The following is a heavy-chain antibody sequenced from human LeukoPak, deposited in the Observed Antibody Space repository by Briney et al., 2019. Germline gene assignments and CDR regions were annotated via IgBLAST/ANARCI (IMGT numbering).Heavy chain of an antibody. CDR1: GYTFTSYG. CDR3: ARDDGDYGGGYFDY. V-gene: IGHV1-18*01. Sequence: GASVKVSCKASGYTFTSYGISWVRQAPGQGLEWMGWISAYNGNTNYAQKLQGRVTMTTDTSTSTAYMELRSLRSGDTAVYYCARDDGDYGGGYFDYWGQGTLVTVSS. J-gene: IGHJ4*02. CDR2: ISAYNGNT. D-gene: IGHD4/OR15-4a*01.